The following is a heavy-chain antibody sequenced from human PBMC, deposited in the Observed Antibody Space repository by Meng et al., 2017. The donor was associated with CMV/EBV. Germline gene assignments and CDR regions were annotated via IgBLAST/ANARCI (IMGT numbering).Heavy chain of an antibody. D-gene: IGHD6-19*01. Sequence: GGSLRLSCAASGFTFSSYGMHRVRQAPGKGLEWVAFIRYDGSNKYYADSVKGRFTISRDNSKNTLYLQMNSLRAEDTAVYYCAKDYWLGWYAEYYFDYWGQGTLVTVSS. CDR1: GFTFSSYG. CDR3: AKDYWLGWYAEYYFDY. CDR2: IRYDGSNK. J-gene: IGHJ4*02. V-gene: IGHV3-30*02.